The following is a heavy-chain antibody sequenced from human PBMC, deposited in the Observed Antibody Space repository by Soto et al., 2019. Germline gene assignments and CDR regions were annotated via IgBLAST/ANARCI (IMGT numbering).Heavy chain of an antibody. V-gene: IGHV3-30*18. CDR1: GFTFSSYD. Sequence: QVQLVESGGGVVQPGRSLRLSCAASGFTFSSYDMHWVRQAPGKGMEWVAVISYDGGKEYYADSVKGRFSISRDNSKNTLYLQMNSLRGEDTAVYYGTKGLPQPPDWGQGTLVTFSS. CDR3: TKGLPQPPD. J-gene: IGHJ4*02. CDR2: ISYDGGKE.